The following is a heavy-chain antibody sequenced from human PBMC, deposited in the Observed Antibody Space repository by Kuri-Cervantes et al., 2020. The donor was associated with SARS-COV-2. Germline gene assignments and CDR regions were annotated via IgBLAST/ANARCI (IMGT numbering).Heavy chain of an antibody. CDR1: GFTFSSSA. J-gene: IGHJ6*02. D-gene: IGHD2-15*01. Sequence: ETLSLTCVGSGFTFSSSAMSWVRQAPGKGREWVSAISGSGGSTYYADSVKGRFTISRDNSKNTLYLQMNSLRAEDTAVYYCARSFRYCSGGSCYDYYYGMDVWGQGTTVTVSS. CDR2: ISGSGGST. V-gene: IGHV3-23*01. CDR3: ARSFRYCSGGSCYDYYYGMDV.